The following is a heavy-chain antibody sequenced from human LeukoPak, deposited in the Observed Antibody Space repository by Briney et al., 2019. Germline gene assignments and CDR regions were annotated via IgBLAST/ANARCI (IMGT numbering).Heavy chain of an antibody. CDR2: INSEGSST. Sequence: QPGGSLRLSCAASGFTFSSYWMHWVRQAPGKGLVWVSRINSEGSSTSYADSVKGRFTISRDNAKNTLYLQMTSLRSEDTAVYYCARARARAIFGVVSTPTNYYYYYMDVWGKGTTVTVSS. V-gene: IGHV3-74*01. CDR3: ARARARAIFGVVSTPTNYYYYYMDV. D-gene: IGHD3-3*01. J-gene: IGHJ6*03. CDR1: GFTFSSYW.